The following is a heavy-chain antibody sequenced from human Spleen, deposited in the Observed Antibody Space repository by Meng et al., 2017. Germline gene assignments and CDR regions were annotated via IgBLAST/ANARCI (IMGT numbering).Heavy chain of an antibody. Sequence: QVQLQESGPGLVKPSETLSLPCTVTGGSIRSTSNYWDWVRQPPGTRLEWIGSIYYSGATHYNPSLKSRVTMSVDTSKNQFSLRLSSVTAADMAVYFCARRVHDGRHYHYFDYWGQGALVTVSS. V-gene: IGHV4-39*01. D-gene: IGHD3-16*01. CDR3: ARRVHDGRHYHYFDY. J-gene: IGHJ4*02. CDR1: GGSIRSTSNY. CDR2: IYYSGAT.